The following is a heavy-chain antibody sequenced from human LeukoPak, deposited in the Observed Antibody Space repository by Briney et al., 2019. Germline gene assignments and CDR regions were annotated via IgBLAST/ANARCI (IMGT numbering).Heavy chain of an antibody. Sequence: QAGGSLRLSCAASGFTFSSYWMHWVRQAPGKGLLWVSRINSDGSSTRYADSVKGRFTISRDNTKNTPYLQMNSLRAEDTAVYYCARDLTAASGNCFGPWGQGTLATVSS. CDR3: ARDLTAASGNCFGP. J-gene: IGHJ5*02. D-gene: IGHD6-13*01. CDR1: GFTFSSYW. V-gene: IGHV3-74*01. CDR2: INSDGSST.